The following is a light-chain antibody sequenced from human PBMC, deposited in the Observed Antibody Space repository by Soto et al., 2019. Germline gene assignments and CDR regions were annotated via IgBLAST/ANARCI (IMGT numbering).Light chain of an antibody. Sequence: DIVMTQSPDSLAVSLGERATIDCKSSQTVFYISNNKNYLAWYQQKPGQPPKLLIYWASTREAGVPDRFSGSGSGTDFTLTISSLQAEDVAVYYCQQYFNTPYAFGHGTKLEIK. J-gene: IGKJ2*01. CDR2: WAS. CDR3: QQYFNTPYA. CDR1: QTVFYISNNKNY. V-gene: IGKV4-1*01.